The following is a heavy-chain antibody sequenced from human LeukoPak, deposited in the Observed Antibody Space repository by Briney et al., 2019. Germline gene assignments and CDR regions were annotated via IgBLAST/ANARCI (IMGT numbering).Heavy chain of an antibody. Sequence: GGSLRLSCAASGFTFSDYYMTWIRQPPGKGLEWVAYISRRNSRSNIYSNYAGSVKGRFTISRDDAKNSLYLQMSNLGAEDTATYYCARDPQSAYPPWYFDLWGRGTLDTVSS. D-gene: IGHD3-16*01. CDR1: GFTFSDYY. V-gene: IGHV3-11*05. CDR3: ARDPQSAYPPWYFDL. CDR2: ISRRNSRSNIYS. J-gene: IGHJ2*01.